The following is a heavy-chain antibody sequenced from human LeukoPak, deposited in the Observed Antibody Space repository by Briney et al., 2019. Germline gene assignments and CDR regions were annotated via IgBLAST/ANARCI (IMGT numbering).Heavy chain of an antibody. V-gene: IGHV4-34*01. CDR3: ARESSRLFDY. J-gene: IGHJ4*02. CDR1: GGSFSGYY. Sequence: SETLSLTCAVYGGSFSGYYWSWIRQPPGKGLEWIGEINHSGSTNYNPSLKSRVTIPVDTSKNQFSLKLSSVTAADTAVYYCARESSRLFDYWGQGTLVTVSS. D-gene: IGHD6-13*01. CDR2: INHSGST.